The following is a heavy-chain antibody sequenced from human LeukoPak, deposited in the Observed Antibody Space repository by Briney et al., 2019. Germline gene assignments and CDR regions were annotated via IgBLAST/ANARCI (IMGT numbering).Heavy chain of an antibody. CDR1: GFTFSSYA. J-gene: IGHJ4*02. CDR2: ISDSGGRT. CDR3: ASDTIRGLIFLDH. D-gene: IGHD3-10*01. V-gene: IGHV3-23*01. Sequence: AGGSLRLSCAASGFTFSSYAMSWDRQAPGKVLEWVGSISDSGGRTKYADSVKGRFTISRDNSKNTLFLQMNSLRIDDSAVYYCASDTIRGLIFLDHWGQGTLVTVSS.